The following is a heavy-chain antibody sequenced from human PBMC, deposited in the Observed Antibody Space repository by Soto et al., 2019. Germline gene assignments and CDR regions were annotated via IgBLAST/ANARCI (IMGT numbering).Heavy chain of an antibody. Sequence: EVQLVESGGGLVQPGRSLRLSCAASGFTFSNYWMSWVRQVPGKGLAWVSNIKEDGSEKYYVDSVKGRFTISRDNAKNSVHLQMNSLRDEDTAVYYCVRFSILVSGRGRGAFFDSWGQGTPVTVSS. CDR3: VRFSILVSGRGRGAFFDS. V-gene: IGHV3-7*03. D-gene: IGHD6-19*01. CDR2: IKEDGSEK. J-gene: IGHJ4*02. CDR1: GFTFSNYW.